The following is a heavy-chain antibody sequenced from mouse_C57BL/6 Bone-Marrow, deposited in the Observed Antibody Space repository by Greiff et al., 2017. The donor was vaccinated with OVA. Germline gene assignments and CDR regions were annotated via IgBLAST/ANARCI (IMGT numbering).Heavy chain of an antibody. J-gene: IGHJ1*03. CDR2: IHPNSGST. CDR1: GYTFTSYW. CDR3: GSIYYGNYWYFDV. V-gene: IGHV1-64*01. D-gene: IGHD2-1*01. Sequence: VQLQQPGAELVKPGASVKLSCKASGYTFTSYWMHWVKQRPGQGLEWIGMIHPNSGSTNYNEKFKSKATLTVDKSSSTAYMQLSSLTSEDSAVYNCGSIYYGNYWYFDVWGTGTTVTVSS.